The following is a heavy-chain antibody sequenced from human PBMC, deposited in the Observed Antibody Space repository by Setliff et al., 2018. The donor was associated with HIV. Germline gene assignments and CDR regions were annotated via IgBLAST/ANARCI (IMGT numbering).Heavy chain of an antibody. D-gene: IGHD3-16*01. CDR1: GDSVNDRSYF. V-gene: IGHV4-39*01. CDR3: VGWGEPAQRAFDI. J-gene: IGHJ3*02. Sequence: PSETLSLTCTVSGDSVNDRSYFWGWIRQPPGKGLEWIGTFYYNGDSRYNPSLKSRVTISVDTSKNQFSLNLNSVTAADTALYYCVGWGEPAQRAFDIWGQGTLVTVSS. CDR2: FYYNGDS.